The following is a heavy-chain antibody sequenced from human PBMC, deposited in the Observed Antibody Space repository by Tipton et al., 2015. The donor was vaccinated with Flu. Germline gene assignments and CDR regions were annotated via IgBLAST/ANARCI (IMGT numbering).Heavy chain of an antibody. Sequence: TLSLTCFVSGDSIGSRYYWGWIRQPPGKGLEWIDNVHRSGTTYYNPSLKSRVTMSVDTSKNQFSLRLKSVTAADTAIYYCARRHYSNYVSEPKNWSDPWGQGTLVPVSS. CDR3: ARRHYSNYVSEPKNWSDP. CDR2: VHRSGTT. V-gene: IGHV4-38-2*01. D-gene: IGHD4-11*01. J-gene: IGHJ5*02. CDR1: GDSIGSRYY.